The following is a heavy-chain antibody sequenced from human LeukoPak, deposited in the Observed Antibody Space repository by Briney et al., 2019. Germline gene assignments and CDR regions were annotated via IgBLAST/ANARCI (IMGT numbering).Heavy chain of an antibody. CDR3: AVGEYSSSGVFDY. CDR1: GGTFSSYA. Sequence: SVKVSCKASGGTFSSYAISWVRQAPGQGLEWMGGIIPIFGTANYAQKFQGRVTITTDESTSTAYMELSSLKSEDTAVYYCAVGEYSSSGVFDYWGQGTLVTVSS. CDR2: IIPIFGTA. V-gene: IGHV1-69*05. D-gene: IGHD6-6*01. J-gene: IGHJ4*02.